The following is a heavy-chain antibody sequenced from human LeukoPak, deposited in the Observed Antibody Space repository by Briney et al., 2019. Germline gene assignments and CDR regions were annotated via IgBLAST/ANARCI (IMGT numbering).Heavy chain of an antibody. CDR2: ITWNGGST. Sequence: VGSLRLSCAASGFTFDDYGKSWVRQAPGKGLEWVSGITWNGGSTGYADSVKGRFTISRDNAKNSLYLQMNSLRDEDTALYYCARATSSSGYYYYYMDVWGKGNTVTVSS. CDR1: GFTFDDYG. J-gene: IGHJ6*03. V-gene: IGHV3-20*04. CDR3: ARATSSSGYYYYYMDV. D-gene: IGHD6-6*01.